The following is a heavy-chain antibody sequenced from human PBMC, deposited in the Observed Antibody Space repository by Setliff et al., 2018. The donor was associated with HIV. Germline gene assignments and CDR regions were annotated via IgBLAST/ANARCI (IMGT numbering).Heavy chain of an antibody. J-gene: IGHJ4*02. Sequence: LSCAPSGFNFGDLAMSWVRQAPGKGLQWVAGISWNGGRIFYADSVKGRFTISRDNSKNTLYLQMNSLRAEDTAVYYCAKEAIYVGYVDYWGQGTLVTAPQ. V-gene: IGHV3-20*04. CDR3: AKEAIYVGYVDY. D-gene: IGHD3-16*01. CDR1: GFNFGDLA. CDR2: ISWNGGRI.